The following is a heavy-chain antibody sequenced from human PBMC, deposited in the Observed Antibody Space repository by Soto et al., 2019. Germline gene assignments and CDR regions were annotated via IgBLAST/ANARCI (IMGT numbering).Heavy chain of an antibody. CDR1: GFTFSSYA. J-gene: IGHJ6*02. CDR3: ARDRTTVTTNYYYYYGMDV. Sequence: QVQLVESGGGVVKPGRSLRLSCAASGFTFSSYAMHWVRQAPGKGLEWVAVISYDGSNKYYADSVKGRFTISRDNSKNTLYLQMNSLRAEDTAVYYCARDRTTVTTNYYYYYGMDVWGQGTTVTVSS. CDR2: ISYDGSNK. D-gene: IGHD4-17*01. V-gene: IGHV3-30-3*01.